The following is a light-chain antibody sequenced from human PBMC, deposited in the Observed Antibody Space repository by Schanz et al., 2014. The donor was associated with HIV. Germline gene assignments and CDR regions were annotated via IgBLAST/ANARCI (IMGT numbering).Light chain of an antibody. Sequence: EIVLAQSPATLSLSPGERATLSCGASQSVGSSYLAWYQQKPGLAPRLLIYGASSRATGIPARFSGSGSGTDFTLTISSLEPEDFAVYSCQQYNNWPLTFGQGTKVEIK. CDR2: GAS. V-gene: IGKV3D-20*01. J-gene: IGKJ1*01. CDR3: QQYNNWPLT. CDR1: QSVGSSY.